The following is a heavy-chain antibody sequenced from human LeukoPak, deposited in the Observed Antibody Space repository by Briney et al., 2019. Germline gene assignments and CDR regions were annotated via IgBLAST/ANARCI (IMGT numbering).Heavy chain of an antibody. J-gene: IGHJ5*02. CDR2: ISPNSGVP. Sequence: ASVKVSCKASGYTFTVHYIHWVRQAPGQELEWLGRISPNSGVPNYAQKFQGRVTITRDTSVNTVYMELNGLKSDDTGAYYCAREVGYSTSWYGRFDPWGQGTVVTVSS. D-gene: IGHD6-13*01. CDR3: AREVGYSTSWYGRFDP. CDR1: GYTFTVHY. V-gene: IGHV1-2*05.